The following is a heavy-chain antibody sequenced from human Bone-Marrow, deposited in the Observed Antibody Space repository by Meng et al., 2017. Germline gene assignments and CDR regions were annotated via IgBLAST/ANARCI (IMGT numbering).Heavy chain of an antibody. CDR1: GFTFSSYS. Sequence: GESLKISCAASGFTFSSYSMNWVRQAPGKGLEWVSSISSSSSYIYYADSVKGRFTISRDNAKNSLYLQMNSLRAEDTAVYYCARASRGLSDAFDIWGQGTMVTVSS. J-gene: IGHJ3*02. V-gene: IGHV3-21*01. D-gene: IGHD3-16*02. CDR3: ARASRGLSDAFDI. CDR2: ISSSSSYI.